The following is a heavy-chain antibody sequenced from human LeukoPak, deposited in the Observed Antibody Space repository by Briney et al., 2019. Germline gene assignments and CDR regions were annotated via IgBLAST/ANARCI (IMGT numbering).Heavy chain of an antibody. V-gene: IGHV4-34*01. CDR1: GGSFSGYY. J-gene: IGHJ5*02. CDR3: ARGLRVLPRDRFPAVAGPLDP. Sequence: SETLSLTCAVYGGSFSGYYWSWIRQPPGKGLEWIGEINHSGSTNYNPSLKSRVTISVDTSKNQFSLKLSSVTAADTAVYYCARGLRVLPRDRFPAVAGPLDPWGQGTLVTVSS. CDR2: INHSGST. D-gene: IGHD6-19*01.